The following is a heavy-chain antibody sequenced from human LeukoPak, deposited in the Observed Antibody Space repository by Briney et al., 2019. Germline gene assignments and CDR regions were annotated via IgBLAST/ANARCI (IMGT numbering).Heavy chain of an antibody. CDR1: GFTFNTYS. CDR2: ISSSSSYI. J-gene: IGHJ4*02. V-gene: IGHV3-21*01. Sequence: PGGSLRLSCAASGFTFNTYSMNWVRQAPGKGLEWVSSISSSSSYIYCADSVKGRFTISRDNAKNSLYLQMNSLRAEDTAVYYCAREKERYSYGLSPFDYWGQGTLVTVSS. CDR3: AREKERYSYGLSPFDY. D-gene: IGHD5-18*01.